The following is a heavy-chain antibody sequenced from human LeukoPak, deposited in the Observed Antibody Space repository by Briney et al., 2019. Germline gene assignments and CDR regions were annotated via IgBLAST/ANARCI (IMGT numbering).Heavy chain of an antibody. D-gene: IGHD3-22*01. Sequence: QPGRSLRLSCAASGFTFSRYRMHWVRQAPGKGLEWVAVISYEGSNKYYADSVKGRFTISRDNSKNTLYLQMNSLRAEDTAEYYCGGTTYYYDSSGRGQGVGAFDIWGQGGMVTVSS. V-gene: IGHV3-30*03. CDR1: GFTFSRYR. CDR3: GGTTYYYDSSGRGQGVGAFDI. J-gene: IGHJ3*02. CDR2: ISYEGSNK.